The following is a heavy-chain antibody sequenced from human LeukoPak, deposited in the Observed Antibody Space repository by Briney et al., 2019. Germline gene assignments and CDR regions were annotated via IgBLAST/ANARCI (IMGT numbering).Heavy chain of an antibody. CDR2: INPSGGST. Sequence: ASVKVSCKASGYTFTSYYMHWVRQAPGQGLEWMGIINPSGGSTSYAQKFQGSVTMTRATYTSTVYMELSSLRSEATAVYYCARVSVTTFYYFDYWGQGTLVTVSS. V-gene: IGHV1-46*01. CDR1: GYTFTSYY. CDR3: ARVSVTTFYYFDY. J-gene: IGHJ4*02. D-gene: IGHD4-17*01.